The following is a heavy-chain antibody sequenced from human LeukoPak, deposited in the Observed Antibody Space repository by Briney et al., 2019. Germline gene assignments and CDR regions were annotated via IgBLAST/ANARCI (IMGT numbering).Heavy chain of an antibody. CDR2: INSDGSST. V-gene: IGHV3-74*01. Sequence: PGGSLRLSCAASGFTFSSFWMHWVRQAPGKGLVWVSRINSDGSSTNYADSVKGRLTISRDNAKNTLYLQMSSLRAEDTAVYYCARHAVGIGVNYWGQGTLVTVSS. CDR3: ARHAVGIGVNY. D-gene: IGHD2-21*01. J-gene: IGHJ4*02. CDR1: GFTFSSFW.